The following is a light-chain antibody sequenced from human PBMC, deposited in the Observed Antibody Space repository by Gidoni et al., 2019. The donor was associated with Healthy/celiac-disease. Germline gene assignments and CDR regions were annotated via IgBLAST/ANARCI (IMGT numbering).Light chain of an antibody. CDR2: DAS. V-gene: IGKV3-11*01. CDR3: QQRSNLPPLT. J-gene: IGKJ4*01. CDR1: QSGSIY. Sequence: ENVLTQSPATLSLSPGERATLSCRASQSGSIYLAWIQQKPGQAPRLLIYDASNRATGIPAKFSGIESGTDFTLTFLCLESEDFAVYYCQQRSNLPPLTFGGGTKVEIK.